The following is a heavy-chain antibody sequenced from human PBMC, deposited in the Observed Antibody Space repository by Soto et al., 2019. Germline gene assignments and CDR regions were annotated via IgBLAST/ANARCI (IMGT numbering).Heavy chain of an antibody. CDR1: GFTFSSYW. D-gene: IGHD1-26*01. CDR3: ARDRGYSTFDI. J-gene: IGHJ3*02. V-gene: IGHV3-7*01. CDR2: MKEDGSEK. Sequence: EVQLVESGGGLVQPGGSLRLSCGASGFTFSSYWMSWVRQAPGKGLEWVVNMKEDGSEKDYVDSVKGRFTISIDNAKNSLHLQMSSLRAEDTAVYYCARDRGYSTFDIWGQGTMVTVSS.